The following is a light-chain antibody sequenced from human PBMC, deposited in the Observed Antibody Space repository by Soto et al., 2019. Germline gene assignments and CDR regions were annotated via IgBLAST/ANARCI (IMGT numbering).Light chain of an antibody. V-gene: IGLV1-44*01. CDR2: SNN. Sequence: QSVLTQPPSASGTPGQRVTISCSGSSSNIGSNSVNWYQQLPGAAPKLLIYSNNQRPSEVPDRFSGSKSGTSASLAISGLQSEDEADYYCAAWDDSLNGREVFGTGTKVTVL. J-gene: IGLJ1*01. CDR3: AAWDDSLNGREV. CDR1: SSNIGSNS.